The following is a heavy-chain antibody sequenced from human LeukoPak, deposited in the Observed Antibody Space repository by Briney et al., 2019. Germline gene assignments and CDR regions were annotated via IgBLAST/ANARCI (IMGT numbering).Heavy chain of an antibody. CDR2: IYPGDSDT. CDR1: GYSFTSYW. J-gene: IGHJ3*02. V-gene: IGHV5-51*01. Sequence: GESLKISCKGSGYSFTSYWIGWVRQMPGKGLEWMEIIYPGDSDTRYSPSFQGQVTISADKSISTAYLQWSSLKASDTAMYYCARQVVTTVTTRGAFDIWGQGTMVTVSS. CDR3: ARQVVTTVTTRGAFDI. D-gene: IGHD4-17*01.